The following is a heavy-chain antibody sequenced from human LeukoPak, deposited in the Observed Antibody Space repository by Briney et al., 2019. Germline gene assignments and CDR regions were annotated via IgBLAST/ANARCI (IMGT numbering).Heavy chain of an antibody. D-gene: IGHD6-13*01. J-gene: IGHJ6*03. CDR2: MNPNSGNT. Sequence: ASVKVSCKASGYTFTSYDINWVRQATGQGLEWMGWMNPNSGNTGYAQKFQGSVTMTRNTSISTAYMELSSLRSEDTAVYYCARGNPGQQQLDYYYYYYMDVWGKGTTVTVSS. CDR1: GYTFTSYD. V-gene: IGHV1-8*01. CDR3: ARGNPGQQQLDYYYYYYMDV.